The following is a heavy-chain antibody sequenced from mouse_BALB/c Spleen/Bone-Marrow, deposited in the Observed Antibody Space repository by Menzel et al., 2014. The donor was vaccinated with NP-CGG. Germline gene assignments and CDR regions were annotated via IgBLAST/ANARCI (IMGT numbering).Heavy chain of an antibody. CDR3: AAGYYGNSGWFAY. CDR1: GYTFTSYT. Sequence: VQLQQSGAELARPGASVKMSCKASGYTFTSYTMHWVKQRPGQGLEWIGYINPSSGYTNYNQKFKDKATLTVDESSSTAYMQLSSLTSEDSAVYYCAAGYYGNSGWFAYWGQGTLVTVSA. D-gene: IGHD2-1*01. J-gene: IGHJ3*01. V-gene: IGHV1-4*01. CDR2: INPSSGYT.